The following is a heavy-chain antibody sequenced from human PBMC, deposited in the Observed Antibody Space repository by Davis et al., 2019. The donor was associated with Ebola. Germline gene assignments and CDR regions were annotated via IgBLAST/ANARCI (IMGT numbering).Heavy chain of an antibody. D-gene: IGHD5-12*01. V-gene: IGHV1-46*03. CDR3: TTPGGQDSGYDVFDI. CDR2: INPSGGST. Sequence: AASVKVSCKASGYTFTSYYMHWVRQAPGQGLEWMGIINPSGGSTSYAQKFQGRVTMISDTSTSTVYMDLSSLRSEDTALYYCTTPGGQDSGYDVFDIWGQGTMVTVSS. CDR1: GYTFTSYY. J-gene: IGHJ3*02.